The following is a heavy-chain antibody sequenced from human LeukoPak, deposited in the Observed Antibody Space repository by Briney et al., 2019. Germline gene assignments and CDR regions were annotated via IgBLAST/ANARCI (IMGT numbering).Heavy chain of an antibody. V-gene: IGHV1-2*02. Sequence: ASVKVSCKASGYLFTGYYMHWVRQAPGQGLEWMGWINPTTGDTNYAQKFQGRLNMTRDTSITTAYMDLSSLRSDDTAVYYCVRGGNYNFWSGYGTWGQGTLVTFSS. CDR1: GYLFTGYY. D-gene: IGHD3-3*01. J-gene: IGHJ5*02. CDR2: INPTTGDT. CDR3: VRGGNYNFWSGYGT.